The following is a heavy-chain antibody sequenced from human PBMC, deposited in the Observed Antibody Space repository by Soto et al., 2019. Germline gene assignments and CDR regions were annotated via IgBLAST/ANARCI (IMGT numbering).Heavy chain of an antibody. CDR2: INHRESA. CDR1: GASVSSTYW. CDR3: ARYNAASGTYYFDY. Sequence: SETLSLTCAVSGASVSSTYWWSWVRQPPGKGPEWIGEINHRESANYNPSLKSRVTMSLDISKSQFSLRLTSVTAADTAVYFCARYNAASGTYYFDYWGRGALVTVS. V-gene: IGHV4-4*02. J-gene: IGHJ4*02. D-gene: IGHD6-13*01.